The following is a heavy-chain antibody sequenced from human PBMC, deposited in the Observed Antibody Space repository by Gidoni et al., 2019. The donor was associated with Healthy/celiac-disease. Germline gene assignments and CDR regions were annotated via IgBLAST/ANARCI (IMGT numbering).Heavy chain of an antibody. CDR1: GYTFTRYD. CDR2: INAGNGNT. D-gene: IGHD2-15*01. Sequence: QVQLVQSGAAVTKPGASVQVSCKASGYTFTRYDMHWVRQAPGQSLEWMGWINAGNGNTKYSQKFQGRVTITRDTSASTAYMELSSLRSEDTAVYYCARDRASGWCFDYWGQGTLVTVSS. J-gene: IGHJ4*02. V-gene: IGHV1-3*01. CDR3: ARDRASGWCFDY.